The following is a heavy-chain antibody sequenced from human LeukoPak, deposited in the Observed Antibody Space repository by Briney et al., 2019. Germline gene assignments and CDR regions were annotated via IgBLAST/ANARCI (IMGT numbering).Heavy chain of an antibody. J-gene: IGHJ6*03. CDR3: AVPAATYYYYYYYMDV. V-gene: IGHV1-69*05. CDR1: GGTFSSYA. D-gene: IGHD2-2*01. CDR2: IIPIFGTA. Sequence: SVKVSCKASGGTFSSYAISWVRQAPGQGLEWMGGIIPIFGTANYAQKFQGRVTITTDESTSTAYMELSSLRSEDTAVYYCAVPAATYYYYYYYMDVWGKGTTVTVSS.